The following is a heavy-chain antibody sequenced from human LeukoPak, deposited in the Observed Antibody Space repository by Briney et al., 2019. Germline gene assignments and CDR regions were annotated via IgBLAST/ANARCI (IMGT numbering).Heavy chain of an antibody. CDR3: AREGSSGFDY. J-gene: IGHJ4*02. Sequence: PSETLSLTCTVSGGSLSSYYWSWIRQPPGKGLEWIGYIYYSGSTKYNPSLRSRVTISVDTSKNQFSLNLSSVTAADTAVYYCAREGSSGFDYWGQGTLVTVSS. CDR1: GGSLSSYY. CDR2: IYYSGST. V-gene: IGHV4-59*01. D-gene: IGHD6-19*01.